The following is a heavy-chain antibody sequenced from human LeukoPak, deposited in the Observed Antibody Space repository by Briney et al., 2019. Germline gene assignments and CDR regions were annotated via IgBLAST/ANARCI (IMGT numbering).Heavy chain of an antibody. D-gene: IGHD3-3*01. CDR3: AKAYPYYDFWSGYYDY. CDR1: GFTFSSYA. J-gene: IGHJ4*02. CDR2: ISGSGGST. Sequence: GGSLSLSCAASGFTFSSYAMSWVRQAPGKGLEGVSAISGSGGSTYYADSVKGRFTISRDNSKNTLYLQMNSLRAEDTAVYYCAKAYPYYDFWSGYYDYWGQGTLVTVSS. V-gene: IGHV3-23*01.